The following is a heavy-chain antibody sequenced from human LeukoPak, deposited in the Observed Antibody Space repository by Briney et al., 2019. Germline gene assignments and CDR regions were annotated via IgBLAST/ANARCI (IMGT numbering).Heavy chain of an antibody. CDR1: GGSVSGCY. Sequence: SETLSLTCTVSGGSVSGCYWSWIRQPPGKGLEWIGYVYNSGSTNYNPSLKSRVTISVDTSKNQFSLKLSSVTAADTAVYYCASDRIEVDAFDIWGQGTMVTVSS. V-gene: IGHV4-59*08. CDR2: VYNSGST. J-gene: IGHJ3*02. CDR3: ASDRIEVDAFDI. D-gene: IGHD2-15*01.